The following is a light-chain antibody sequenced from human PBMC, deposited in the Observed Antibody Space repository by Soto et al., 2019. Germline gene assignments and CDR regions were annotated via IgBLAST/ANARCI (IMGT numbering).Light chain of an antibody. J-gene: IGLJ1*01. Sequence: QSALTQPASMSGSPGQSITISCTGTSNDVGGYKHVSWYQQHPGKAPKLMIYEVSNRPSGVPNRFSGSKSGNTASLTISGLQTEDEADYYCNSYTSRYTYVFGTGTKLTVL. CDR2: EVS. CDR1: SNDVGGYKH. CDR3: NSYTSRYTYV. V-gene: IGLV2-14*01.